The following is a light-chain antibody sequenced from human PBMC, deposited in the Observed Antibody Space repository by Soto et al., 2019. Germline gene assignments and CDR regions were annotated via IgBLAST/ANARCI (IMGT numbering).Light chain of an antibody. CDR1: QSVSNNF. V-gene: IGKV3-20*01. Sequence: EIVLTQSPGTLSLSPGGRATLSCRASQSVSNNFLAWYQQKPGQAPRLLIYGASNRATGIPDRFTGTGSGPDSTLTTSSRDPEDFTVYSCQVHGDSPRTLAQGTKVDIK. CDR2: GAS. CDR3: QVHGDSPRT. J-gene: IGKJ1*01.